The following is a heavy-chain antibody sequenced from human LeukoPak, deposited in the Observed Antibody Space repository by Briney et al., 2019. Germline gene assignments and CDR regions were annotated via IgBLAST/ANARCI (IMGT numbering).Heavy chain of an antibody. CDR2: ISAYNGNT. D-gene: IGHD3-10*01. CDR1: GYTFTSYG. Sequence: GASVTVSCKASGYTFTSYGISWVRQAPGQGLEWMGWISAYNGNTNYAQKLQGRVTMTTDTSTSTAYMKLRNLRSDDTAVYYCARDYYGSGSYYNANWFDPWGQGTLVTVSS. J-gene: IGHJ5*02. CDR3: ARDYYGSGSYYNANWFDP. V-gene: IGHV1-18*01.